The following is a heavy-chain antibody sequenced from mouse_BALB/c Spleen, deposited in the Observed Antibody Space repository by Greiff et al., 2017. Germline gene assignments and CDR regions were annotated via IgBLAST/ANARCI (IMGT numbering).Heavy chain of an antibody. D-gene: IGHD4-1*01. CDR3: AVWGYFDY. CDR1: GYTFTSYW. CDR2: INPSNGRT. J-gene: IGHJ2*01. V-gene: IGHV1S81*02. Sequence: QVQLQQPGAELVKPGASVKLSCKASGYTFTSYWMHWVKQRPGQGLEWIGEINPSNGRTNYNEKFKSKATLTVDKSSSTAYMQLSSLTSEDSAVYYCAVWGYFDYWGQGTTLTVSS.